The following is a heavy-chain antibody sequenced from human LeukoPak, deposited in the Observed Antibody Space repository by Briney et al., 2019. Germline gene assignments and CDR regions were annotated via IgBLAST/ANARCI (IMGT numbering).Heavy chain of an antibody. CDR3: ARGTVTRHYGIFDY. V-gene: IGHV3-74*01. D-gene: IGHD4-17*01. CDR1: GFTFSSYW. J-gene: IGHJ4*02. CDR2: INSDGSST. Sequence: GGSLRLSCAASGFTFSSYWMHWVRQAPGEGLVWVSRINSDGSSTSYADSVKGRFTISRDNAKNTLYLQMNSLRAEDTAVYYCARGTVTRHYGIFDYWGQGTLVTVSS.